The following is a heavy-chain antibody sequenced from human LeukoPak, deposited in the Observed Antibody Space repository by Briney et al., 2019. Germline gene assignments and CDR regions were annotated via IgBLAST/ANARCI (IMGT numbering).Heavy chain of an antibody. J-gene: IGHJ4*02. Sequence: ASVKVSCKASGYTFTSYDINWVRQATGQGLEWMGWMNPNSGNTGYAQKFQGRVTITRNTSISTAYMELSSLRSEDTAVYYCARGPHYGGKRRVRVYYFDYWGQGTLVTVSS. V-gene: IGHV1-8*03. D-gene: IGHD4-23*01. CDR3: ARGPHYGGKRRVRVYYFDY. CDR2: MNPNSGNT. CDR1: GYTFTSYD.